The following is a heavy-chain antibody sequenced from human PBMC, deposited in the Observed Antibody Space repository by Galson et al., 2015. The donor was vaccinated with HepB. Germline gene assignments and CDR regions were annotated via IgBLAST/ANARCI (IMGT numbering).Heavy chain of an antibody. Sequence: SLRLSCAASGFTFSSYSVNWVRQAPGKGLEWVSYISSSSSTIYYADSVKGRFTISRDNAKNSLYLQMNSLRDEDTAVYYCARTGHYYDSSGYYFGYWGQGTLVTVSS. CDR3: ARTGHYYDSSGYYFGY. V-gene: IGHV3-48*02. CDR1: GFTFSSYS. CDR2: ISSSSSTI. J-gene: IGHJ4*02. D-gene: IGHD3-22*01.